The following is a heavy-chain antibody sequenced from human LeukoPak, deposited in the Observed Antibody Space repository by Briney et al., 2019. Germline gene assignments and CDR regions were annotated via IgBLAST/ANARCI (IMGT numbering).Heavy chain of an antibody. V-gene: IGHV3-21*01. CDR1: GFTFSSYS. CDR3: ARDSGDYYGSGSYFQGYYYYMDV. J-gene: IGHJ6*03. D-gene: IGHD3-10*01. Sequence: GGSLRLSCAASGFTFSSYSMNWVRQAPGKGLEWVSSITSDSRYIFYADSAKGRFTISRDNAKSSLYLQMNSLRAEDTAVYYCARDSGDYYGSGSYFQGYYYYMDVWGKGTTVTVSS. CDR2: ITSDSRYI.